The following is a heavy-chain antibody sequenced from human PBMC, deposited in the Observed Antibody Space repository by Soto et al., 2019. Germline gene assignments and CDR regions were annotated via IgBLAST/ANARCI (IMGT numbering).Heavy chain of an antibody. Sequence: EVQLVESGGGLVQPGGSLRLSCAASGFTFSSYWMSWVRQAPGKGLEWVANIKQDGSEKYYVDSVKGRFTISRDNAKNSLYLQMNSLRAEDTAVYYCERQRGGSYAAGHAFDIWGQGTMVTVSS. CDR2: IKQDGSEK. D-gene: IGHD1-26*01. CDR1: GFTFSSYW. CDR3: ERQRGGSYAAGHAFDI. J-gene: IGHJ3*02. V-gene: IGHV3-7*01.